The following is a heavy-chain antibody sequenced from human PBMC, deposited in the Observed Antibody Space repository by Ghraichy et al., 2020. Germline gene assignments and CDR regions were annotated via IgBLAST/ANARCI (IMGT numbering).Heavy chain of an antibody. Sequence: GESLNISCAASGFTFSNYAMTWVRQAPGKGLEWVSIISGSGGNRYYADSVKGRFTISRDNSKNTLYLQVNSLRAEDTAVYYCAKEKSVYGDIDYWGQGTLVTVSS. CDR2: ISGSGGNR. D-gene: IGHD4-17*01. J-gene: IGHJ4*02. CDR3: AKEKSVYGDIDY. CDR1: GFTFSNYA. V-gene: IGHV3-23*01.